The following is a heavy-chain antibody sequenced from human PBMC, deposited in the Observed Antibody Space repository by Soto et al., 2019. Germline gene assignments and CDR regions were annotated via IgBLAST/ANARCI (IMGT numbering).Heavy chain of an antibody. Sequence: GRSLRLSCAASGFTLSSYWMHWVRQAPGEGLVWVSRINSDGTTTNYADSVKGRFTISRDNAKNTVYLQMNSLRAEDTAVYYCARVLRGSCNWFDPLGQGTLVTV. J-gene: IGHJ5*02. V-gene: IGHV3-74*01. CDR3: ARVLRGSCNWFDP. CDR1: GFTLSSYW. CDR2: INSDGTTT. D-gene: IGHD6-13*01.